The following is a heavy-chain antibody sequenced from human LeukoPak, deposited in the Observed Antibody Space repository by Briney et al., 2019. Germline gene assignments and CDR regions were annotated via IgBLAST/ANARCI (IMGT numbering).Heavy chain of an antibody. CDR2: ISGSGGIT. J-gene: IGHJ4*02. Sequence: GGSLRLSCAASGFTFSNYILTWVRQAPGKGLEWVSGISGSGGITYYADSVKGRFTISRDNSENRLYLQMSSLRAEDTAVYYCVKMSQRQGGFDYWGQGALVTVSS. D-gene: IGHD3-16*01. CDR3: VKMSQRQGGFDY. CDR1: GFTFSNYI. V-gene: IGHV3-23*01.